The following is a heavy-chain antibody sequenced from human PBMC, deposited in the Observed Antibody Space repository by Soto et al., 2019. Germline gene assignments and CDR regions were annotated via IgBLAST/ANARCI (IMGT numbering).Heavy chain of an antibody. CDR3: VTGGRTSGHVYHFDD. V-gene: IGHV3-74*01. Sequence: EVQLVESGGGLVQPGGSLRLYCAASGFTFSNYWMHWVRQAPGKRLVWVARINFDESTTTYADSVQGRFTISRDNAKNTLYLQLNSLRAEDTAIYYCVTGGRTSGHVYHFDDGGQGALVNVSS. CDR2: INFDESTT. J-gene: IGHJ4*02. D-gene: IGHD3-16*01. CDR1: GFTFSNYW.